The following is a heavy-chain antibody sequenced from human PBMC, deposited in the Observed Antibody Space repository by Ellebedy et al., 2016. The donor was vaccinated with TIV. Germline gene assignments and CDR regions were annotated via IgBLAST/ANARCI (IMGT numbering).Heavy chain of an antibody. CDR3: ASGGGHYGDSTGWFDP. V-gene: IGHV3-33*08. CDR2: IWYDGSNK. CDR1: GFTFSSYG. D-gene: IGHD4-17*01. Sequence: PGGSLRLSCAASGFTFSSYGMHWVRQAPGKGLEWVAVIWYDGSNKYYADSVKGRFTISRDNSKNTLYLKMNSLRAEDTAVYYCASGGGHYGDSTGWFDPWGQGTLVTVSS. J-gene: IGHJ5*02.